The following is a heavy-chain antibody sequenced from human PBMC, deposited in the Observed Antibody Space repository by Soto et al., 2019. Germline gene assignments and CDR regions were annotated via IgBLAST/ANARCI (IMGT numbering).Heavy chain of an antibody. J-gene: IGHJ6*02. D-gene: IGHD2-15*01. Sequence: SETLSLTCPFSGGSISSYYSSWIRPPPGKGLEWIGYIYYSGSTDYDPSLKSRVTISVDTSKNQFSLKLSSVTAADTAVYYCARDRRATRGGVVFPYYYYGMDVWGQGTTVTVFS. CDR2: IYYSGST. CDR3: ARDRRATRGGVVFPYYYYGMDV. V-gene: IGHV4-59*01. CDR1: GGSISSYY.